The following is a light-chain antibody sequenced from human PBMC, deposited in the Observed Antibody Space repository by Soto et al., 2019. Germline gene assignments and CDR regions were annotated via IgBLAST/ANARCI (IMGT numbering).Light chain of an antibody. CDR1: QSVSSNY. CDR2: GAS. Sequence: EIVLTQSPGTLSLSPGERATLSCRASQSVSSNYLVWYQQKPGQAPRPLIYGASTRATGIPDRFSGSGSGTDFTLTISRLEPEDFAVYYFQQYAGSSYTFGQGTKLEIK. CDR3: QQYAGSSYT. J-gene: IGKJ2*01. V-gene: IGKV3-20*01.